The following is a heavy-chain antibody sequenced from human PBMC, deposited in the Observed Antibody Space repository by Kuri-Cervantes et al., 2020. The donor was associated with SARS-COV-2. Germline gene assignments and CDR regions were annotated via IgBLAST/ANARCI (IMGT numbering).Heavy chain of an antibody. CDR3: AGGPELGHFFDY. CDR2: INHSGST. Sequence: SETLSLTCAVYGGSFSGYYWSWIRQPPGKGLEWIGEINHSGSTNYNPSLKSRVTISVDTSKNQFSLKLSSVTAADTAVCYCAGGPELGHFFDYWGQGTLVTVSS. D-gene: IGHD7-27*01. J-gene: IGHJ4*02. CDR1: GGSFSGYY. V-gene: IGHV4-34*01.